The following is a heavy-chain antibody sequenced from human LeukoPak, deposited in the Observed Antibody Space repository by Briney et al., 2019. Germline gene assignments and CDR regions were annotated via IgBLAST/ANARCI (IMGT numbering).Heavy chain of an antibody. V-gene: IGHV4-31*03. CDR2: ISYSGST. CDR3: TVGPHHYFDS. J-gene: IGHJ4*02. Sequence: TLSLTCTVSGGSINSGGYYWSWIRQHPGKGVEWTGYISYSGSTYYNPSLKSRVTISLDTSKNQFSLRLSSVSAADTAVYFCTVGPHHYFDSWGQGTLVTVFS. D-gene: IGHD4-11*01. CDR1: GGSINSGGYY.